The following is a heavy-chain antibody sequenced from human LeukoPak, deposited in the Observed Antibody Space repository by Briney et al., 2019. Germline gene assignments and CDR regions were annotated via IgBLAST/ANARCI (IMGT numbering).Heavy chain of an antibody. CDR3: ARDLRYYGSGSYYKPGY. CDR2: ISAYNGNT. CDR1: GYTFTSYG. D-gene: IGHD3-10*01. J-gene: IGHJ4*02. V-gene: IGHV1-18*01. Sequence: ASVKVSCKASGYTFTSYGISWVRQAPEQGLEWMGWISAYNGNTNYAQKLQGRVTKTTDTSTSTAYMELRSLRSDDTAVYYCARDLRYYGSGSYYKPGYWGQGTLVTVSS.